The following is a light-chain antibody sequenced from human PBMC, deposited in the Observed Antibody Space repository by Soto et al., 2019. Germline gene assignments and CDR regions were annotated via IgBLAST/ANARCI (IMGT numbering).Light chain of an antibody. CDR1: QRISSW. J-gene: IGKJ2*01. CDR2: KAS. Sequence: EIQMTQSPSTLSASVGDRVTITCRASQRISSWLAWYQQKPGKAPKLLIYKASSLESGVPSRFSGSGSGTECTLTISSLQPDDFATYYCQQYNSDLYTFGQGTNLEIK. V-gene: IGKV1-5*03. CDR3: QQYNSDLYT.